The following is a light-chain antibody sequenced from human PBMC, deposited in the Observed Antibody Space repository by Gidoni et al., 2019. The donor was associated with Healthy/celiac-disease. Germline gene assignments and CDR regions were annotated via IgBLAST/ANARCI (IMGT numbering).Light chain of an antibody. Sequence: EIVCTKYPPTLSLSPGERVTLTSRTSQRVSSSYLTWYQQKPGQAPRLLIYGASSRATGTPDRFSGSGSGTDFTLTISRLEPEDFAVYYCQQYGSSPVTFGQGTKVEIK. CDR1: QRVSSSY. V-gene: IGKV3-20*01. CDR3: QQYGSSPVT. CDR2: GAS. J-gene: IGKJ1*01.